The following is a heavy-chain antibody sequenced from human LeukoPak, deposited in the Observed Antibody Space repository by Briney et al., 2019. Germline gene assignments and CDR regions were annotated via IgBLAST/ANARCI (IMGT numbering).Heavy chain of an antibody. CDR3: ARDTSLMRADTTGGKIWFDAFDI. D-gene: IGHD3-10*01. CDR1: GFTFSNDW. J-gene: IGHJ3*02. V-gene: IGHV3-7*01. Sequence: GGSLRLSCAASGFTFSNDWMTWVRQAPGKGLEWVANIKKDGSQKNYVDSVEGRFTISRDNAKNSVYLQMNSLRAEDTAVYYCARDTSLMRADTTGGKIWFDAFDIWGQGTMVTVSS. CDR2: IKKDGSQK.